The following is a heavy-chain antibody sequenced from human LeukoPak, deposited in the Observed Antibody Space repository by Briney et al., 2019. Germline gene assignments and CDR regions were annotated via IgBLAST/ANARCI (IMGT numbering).Heavy chain of an antibody. CDR2: IWYDGSNK. D-gene: IGHD2-2*01. V-gene: IGHV3-33*01. CDR1: GFTFSSYG. CDR3: ARELALYCSSTSCSYFDY. Sequence: PGGSLRLSCAASGFTFSSYGMHWVRQAPGKGLEWVAVIWYDGSNKYYADSVKGRFTISRDNSKNTLYLQMNSLRAEDTAVYYCARELALYCSSTSCSYFDYWGQGTLVTVSS. J-gene: IGHJ4*02.